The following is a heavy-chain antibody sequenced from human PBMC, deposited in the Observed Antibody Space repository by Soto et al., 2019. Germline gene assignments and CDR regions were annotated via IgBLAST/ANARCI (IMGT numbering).Heavy chain of an antibody. CDR3: ARGVLA. CDR2: ISPSGSP. J-gene: IGHJ5*02. CDR1: GGSVNSGGYS. V-gene: IGHV4-30-2*01. D-gene: IGHD2-8*01. Sequence: PSEPLSLTCSVSGGSVNSGGYSWSWIRQPPGKGLEWIGFISPSGSPAYNPSLKSRVTISVDRSNNQISLELSSVTAADTAGYYCARGVLAWGPGTLVTVSS.